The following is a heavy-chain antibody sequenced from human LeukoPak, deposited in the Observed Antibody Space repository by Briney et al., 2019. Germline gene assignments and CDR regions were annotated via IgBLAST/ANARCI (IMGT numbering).Heavy chain of an antibody. CDR2: ISGSGGST. CDR1: GFTFSSYA. CDR3: ARVKGYFDSGNYFGFFDF. D-gene: IGHD3-10*01. Sequence: AGGSLRLSCAASGFTFSSYAMSWVRQAPGKGLEWVSAISGSGGSTYYADSVKGRFTISRDNSKNTLYLQMKSLRAEDTAEYHCARVKGYFDSGNYFGFFDFWGQGTLVTVSS. V-gene: IGHV3-23*01. J-gene: IGHJ4*02.